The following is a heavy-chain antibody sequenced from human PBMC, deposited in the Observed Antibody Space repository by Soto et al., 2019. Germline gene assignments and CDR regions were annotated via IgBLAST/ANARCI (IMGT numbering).Heavy chain of an antibody. V-gene: IGHV3-23*01. CDR2: ISGSGGST. Sequence: PGGSLRLSCAASGFIFSSYAMSWVRQAPGKGLEWVSAISGSGGSTYYADSVKGRFTISRDNSKNTLYLQMNSLRAEDTAVYYCAKDTDYYDSSGYYNYFAYWGQGTVVTVSS. D-gene: IGHD3-22*01. J-gene: IGHJ4*02. CDR1: GFIFSSYA. CDR3: AKDTDYYDSSGYYNYFAY.